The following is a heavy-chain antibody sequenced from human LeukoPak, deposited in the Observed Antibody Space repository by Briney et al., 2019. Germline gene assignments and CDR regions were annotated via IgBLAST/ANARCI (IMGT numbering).Heavy chain of an antibody. CDR1: GGSISSHY. V-gene: IGHV4-59*11. D-gene: IGHD3-22*01. CDR2: IYYSGRT. Sequence: SETLSLTCTVSGGSISSHYWSWIRQPPGKGLEWIGYIYYSGRTNYNPSLKSRVTISVDTSKNQFSLKLSSVTAADTAVYYCARYYYDSSVYYIDGHFDYWGQGTLVTVSS. CDR3: ARYYYDSSVYYIDGHFDY. J-gene: IGHJ4*02.